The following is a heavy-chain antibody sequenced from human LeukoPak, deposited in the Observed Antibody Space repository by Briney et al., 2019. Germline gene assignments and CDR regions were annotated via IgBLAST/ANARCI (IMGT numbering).Heavy chain of an antibody. V-gene: IGHV3-74*01. J-gene: IGHJ4*02. CDR3: ARSQGYFYDSSGYYFRHFDY. CDR2: ITSDGSST. D-gene: IGHD3-22*01. Sequence: GGSLRLSCAASGFTFSSYWMHWARQAPGKGLVWVSRITSDGSSTSYADSVKGRFTMSRDNAKNSLYLQMNSLRAEDTAVYYCARSQGYFYDSSGYYFRHFDYWGQGTLVTVSS. CDR1: GFTFSSYW.